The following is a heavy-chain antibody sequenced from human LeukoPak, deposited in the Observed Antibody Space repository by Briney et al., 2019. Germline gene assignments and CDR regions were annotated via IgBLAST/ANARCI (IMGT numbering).Heavy chain of an antibody. CDR2: IYPGDSDT. Sequence: GESLKISCKGSGYSFTSYWIGWVRQMPGKGLEWMGIIYPGDSDTRYSPSFQGQVTISVDKSITTAHLQWTSLRASDTATYYCARPSDWNSGYCSGGSCPPHYWGQGTLVTVSS. CDR1: GYSFTSYW. J-gene: IGHJ4*02. D-gene: IGHD2-15*01. CDR3: ARPSDWNSGYCSGGSCPPHY. V-gene: IGHV5-51*01.